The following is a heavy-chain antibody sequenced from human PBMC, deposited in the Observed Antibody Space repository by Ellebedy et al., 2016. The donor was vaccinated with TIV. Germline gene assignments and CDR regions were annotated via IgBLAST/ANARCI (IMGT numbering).Heavy chain of an antibody. CDR2: IYSGGST. Sequence: GESLKISCAASGFTVSSNYMSWVRQAPGKGLEWVSVIYSGGSTYYADSVKGRFTISRDNSKNTLYLQVNSLRAEDTAVYYCAKGSGNYLDYWGQGTLVTVSS. CDR3: AKGSGNYLDY. D-gene: IGHD3-3*01. J-gene: IGHJ4*02. V-gene: IGHV3-53*01. CDR1: GFTVSSNY.